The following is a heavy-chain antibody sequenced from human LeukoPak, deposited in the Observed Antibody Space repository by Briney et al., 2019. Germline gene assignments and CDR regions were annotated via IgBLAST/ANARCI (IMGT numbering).Heavy chain of an antibody. CDR2: ISYDGSNK. D-gene: IGHD6-19*01. CDR3: ARNTGSGWYLGYFDY. CDR1: GFTFSSYA. V-gene: IGHV3-30-3*01. J-gene: IGHJ4*02. Sequence: GRYLRLSCAASGFTFSSYAMHWVRQAPGKGLEWVAVISYDGSNKYYADSVKGRFTISRDNSKNTLYLQMNSLRAEDTAVYYCARNTGSGWYLGYFDYWGQGTLVTVSS.